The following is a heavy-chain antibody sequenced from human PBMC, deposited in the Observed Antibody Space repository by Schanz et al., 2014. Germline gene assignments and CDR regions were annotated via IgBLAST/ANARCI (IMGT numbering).Heavy chain of an antibody. CDR2: ISYDGSNK. D-gene: IGHD6-19*01. CDR1: GFTFSTYA. V-gene: IGHV3-30-3*01. Sequence: VQLLDSGGGLVQPGGSLRLSCAASGFTFSTYAMSWVRQAPGKGLEWVAVISYDGSNKYYADSVKGRFTISRDNSKNTLYLQMNTLRAEDTAVYYCAKLSSSGRLAGYFDYWGQGALVTVSS. CDR3: AKLSSSGRLAGYFDY. J-gene: IGHJ4*02.